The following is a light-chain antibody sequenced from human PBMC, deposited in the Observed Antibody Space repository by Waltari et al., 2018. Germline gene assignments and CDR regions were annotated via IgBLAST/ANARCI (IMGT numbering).Light chain of an antibody. V-gene: IGKV1-39*01. J-gene: IGKJ3*01. CDR3: QQSYTSPQFT. Sequence: DIQMTQSPSSLSASVGDRVTITCRASQNIGIYLNWYQHKPGKAPNLLIYAASSTQSGVPSSFSGSGSGTDFTLTISNLQPAYFATYYCQQSYTSPQFTFGPGTKVDIK. CDR2: AAS. CDR1: QNIGIY.